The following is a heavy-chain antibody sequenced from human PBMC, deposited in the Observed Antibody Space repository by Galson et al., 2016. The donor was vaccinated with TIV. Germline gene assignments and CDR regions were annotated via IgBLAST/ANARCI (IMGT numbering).Heavy chain of an antibody. J-gene: IGHJ4*02. CDR1: DVTFSLFW. Sequence: SLRLSCATSDVTFSLFWMNWVRQAPGKGLEWVANINEDGTETNYATSVKGRFTISRDNGRNSLYLQLNSLRADDTAVYYCLDGHYSNHWGPGTLVTVSS. V-gene: IGHV3-7*01. CDR2: INEDGTET. CDR3: LDGHYSNH. D-gene: IGHD3-10*01.